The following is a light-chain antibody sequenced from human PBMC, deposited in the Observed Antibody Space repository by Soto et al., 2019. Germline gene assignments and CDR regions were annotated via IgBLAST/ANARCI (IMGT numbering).Light chain of an antibody. Sequence: QSVLTQPPSVSAAPGQKATISCSGSSSNIGNNYVSWYQQLPGTAPKLLIYDNHKRPSGIPDRFSGSKSGTSATLGITGLQTGDEADYYCGTWDSSLSAVLFGGGTKLTVL. J-gene: IGLJ2*01. CDR3: GTWDSSLSAVL. V-gene: IGLV1-51*01. CDR1: SSNIGNNY. CDR2: DNH.